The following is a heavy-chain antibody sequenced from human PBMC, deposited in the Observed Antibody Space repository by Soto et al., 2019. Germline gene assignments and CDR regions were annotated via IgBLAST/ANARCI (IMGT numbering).Heavy chain of an antibody. CDR3: AKDPLGYSSSWLYFDY. D-gene: IGHD6-13*01. J-gene: IGHJ4*02. V-gene: IGHV3-30*18. CDR2: ISYDGSNK. Sequence: QVQLVESGGGVVQPGRSLRLSCAASGFTFSSYGMHWVRQAPGKGLEWVAVISYDGSNKYYADSVKGRFTISRDNSKNTLYLQMNSLRAEDTAVYYCAKDPLGYSSSWLYFDYWGQGTLVTVSS. CDR1: GFTFSSYG.